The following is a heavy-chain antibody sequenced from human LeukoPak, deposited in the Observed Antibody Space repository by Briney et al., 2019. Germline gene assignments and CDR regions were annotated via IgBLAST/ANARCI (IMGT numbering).Heavy chain of an antibody. CDR1: GFTFSSYS. Sequence: PGGSLRLSCAASGFTFSSYSMSWVRQAPGKGLQWVSSISSSSSYIYYADSVKGRFTISRDNAKNSLYLQMNSLRAEDTAVYYCANYRGFAFDIWGQGTMVTVSS. CDR2: ISSSSSYI. CDR3: ANYRGFAFDI. J-gene: IGHJ3*02. D-gene: IGHD1-14*01. V-gene: IGHV3-21*01.